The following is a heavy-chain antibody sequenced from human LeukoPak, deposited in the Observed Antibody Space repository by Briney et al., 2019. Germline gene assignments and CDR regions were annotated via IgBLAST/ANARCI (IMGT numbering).Heavy chain of an antibody. CDR1: GGSFSGYY. CDR3: ARGPIVVVPAAMPSGFDP. J-gene: IGHJ5*02. Sequence: WETLSLTCAVYGGSFSGYYWSWIRQPPGKGLEWIGEFNHSGSTNYNPSLKSRVTISVDTSKNQFSLKLSSVTAADTAVYYCARGPIVVVPAAMPSGFDPWGQGTLVTVSS. D-gene: IGHD2-2*01. CDR2: FNHSGST. V-gene: IGHV4-34*01.